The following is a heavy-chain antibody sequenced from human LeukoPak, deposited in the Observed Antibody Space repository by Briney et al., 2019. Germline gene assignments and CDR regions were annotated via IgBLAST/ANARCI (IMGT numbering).Heavy chain of an antibody. CDR2: ISGSGGST. CDR1: GFTFSSYA. CDR3: AKPLHGGYGSGSYYNIGY. Sequence: PGGSLRLSCAASGFTFSSYAMSWVRQAPGKGLEWVSAISGSGGSTYYADSVKGRFTISRDNSKNTLYLQMNSLRAEDTAVYYCAKPLHGGYGSGSYYNIGYRGQGTLVTVSS. D-gene: IGHD3-10*01. J-gene: IGHJ4*02. V-gene: IGHV3-23*01.